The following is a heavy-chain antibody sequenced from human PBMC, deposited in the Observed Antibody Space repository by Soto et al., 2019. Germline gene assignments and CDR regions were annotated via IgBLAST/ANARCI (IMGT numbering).Heavy chain of an antibody. Sequence: GESLKISCVTSGFTFTKYSMNWVRQAPGKGLEWVSYISYSGETKYNADSLKGRYAISRDDAKNSVYLQMNSLRDEDTTFYYCVRGVVVVVGSTAENFDHWGQGTLVTVSS. D-gene: IGHD2-15*01. V-gene: IGHV3-48*02. J-gene: IGHJ4*02. CDR3: VRGVVVVVGSTAENFDH. CDR1: GFTFTKYS. CDR2: ISYSGETK.